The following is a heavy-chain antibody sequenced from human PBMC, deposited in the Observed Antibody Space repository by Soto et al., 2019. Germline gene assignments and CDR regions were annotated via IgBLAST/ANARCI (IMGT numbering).Heavy chain of an antibody. J-gene: IGHJ4*02. D-gene: IGHD1-26*01. CDR3: AKWPPSPKMGVTSH. Sequence: EVQLLESGGGLVQPGGSLRLSCAASGFAFNSSAMAWVRQTPGKGLHWVSAITVAGGGTYYADSVKDRFAISRDNSKKTLYVQMNSLSSADTALYFCAKWPPSPKMGVTSHWGQGTLVTVSS. V-gene: IGHV3-23*01. CDR2: ITVAGGGT. CDR1: GFAFNSSA.